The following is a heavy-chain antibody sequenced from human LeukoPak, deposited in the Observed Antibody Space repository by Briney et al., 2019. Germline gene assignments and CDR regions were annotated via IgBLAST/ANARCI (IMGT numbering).Heavy chain of an antibody. D-gene: IGHD2-8*02. CDR3: ARDLRKAGTGDFDL. CDR1: GYTFTSYG. V-gene: IGHV1-2*02. Sequence: ASVKVSCKASGYTFTSYGISWVRQAPGQGLEWMGRINPNSGDANFGQEFQGRVSLTRDTSIRTAFMEVNRLRPDDTAVYFCARDLRKAGTGDFDLWGQGTLVTVSS. CDR2: INPNSGDA. J-gene: IGHJ4*02.